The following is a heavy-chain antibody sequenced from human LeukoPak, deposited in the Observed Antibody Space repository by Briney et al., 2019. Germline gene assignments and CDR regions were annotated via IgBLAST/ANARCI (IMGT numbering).Heavy chain of an antibody. J-gene: IGHJ6*02. Sequence: ASVKVSCKASGFIFATSAVQWVRQARGQRLEWIGWIVVGSGHTNYAQKFQERVSITRDMSTSTAYMELSSLRSEDTAVYYCARVGYDFWSGYPWGVGYYYYYGMDVWGQGTTVTVSS. D-gene: IGHD3-3*01. CDR1: GFIFATSA. CDR3: ARVGYDFWSGYPWGVGYYYYYGMDV. V-gene: IGHV1-58*01. CDR2: IVVGSGHT.